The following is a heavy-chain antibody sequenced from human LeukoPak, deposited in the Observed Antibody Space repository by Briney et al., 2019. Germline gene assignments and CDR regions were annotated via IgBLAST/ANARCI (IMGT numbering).Heavy chain of an antibody. D-gene: IGHD2-15*01. CDR3: ARDQISSRGSFDY. CDR2: ISSSSSYI. CDR1: GFTFSSYS. V-gene: IGHV3-21*01. Sequence: GGSLRLSCAASGFTFSSYSMNWVRQAPGKGLEWVSSISSSSSYIYYADSVKGRFTISRDNAKNSLYLQMNSLRAEDTAVYYCARDQISSRGSFDYWGQGTLVTVSS. J-gene: IGHJ4*02.